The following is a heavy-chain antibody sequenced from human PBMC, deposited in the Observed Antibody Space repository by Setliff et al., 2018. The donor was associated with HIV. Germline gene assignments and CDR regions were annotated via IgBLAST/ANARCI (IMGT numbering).Heavy chain of an antibody. CDR2: ISSISTTT. Sequence: GGSLRLSCAASGFTFSSYSMDWVRQAPGKGLGWISYISSISTTTHYADSVKGRFTISKDNAKNSLYLQMNSLRAEDTAVYYCAGSRWDYFGVVFHYWGQGTLVTVSS. CDR1: GFTFSSYS. CDR3: AGSRWDYFGVVFHY. V-gene: IGHV3-48*04. D-gene: IGHD3-3*01. J-gene: IGHJ4*02.